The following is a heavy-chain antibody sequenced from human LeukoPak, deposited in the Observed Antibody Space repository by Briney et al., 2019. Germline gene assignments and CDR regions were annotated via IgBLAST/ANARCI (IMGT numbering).Heavy chain of an antibody. CDR2: IYYSWSA. CDR3: ARSQHAYSSSVTWFDP. Sequence: SETLSLTCSVSGVSISSSNYDWGWIGQPPGKGVEWSGSIYYSWSAYYNPSLNSRVTISIATSTTQFSLKLTSVTAADTAVYYCARSQHAYSSSVTWFDPWGQGTLVTVSS. CDR1: GVSISSSNYD. D-gene: IGHD6-6*01. V-gene: IGHV4-39*01. J-gene: IGHJ5*02.